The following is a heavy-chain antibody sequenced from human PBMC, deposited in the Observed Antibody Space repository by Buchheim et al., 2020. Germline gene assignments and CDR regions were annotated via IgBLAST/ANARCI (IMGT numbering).Heavy chain of an antibody. Sequence: EVQLVESGGGLVQPGGSLRLSCVASGFTFTTYWMSWVRQAPGKGLEWVANIKQDGNERYYVDSVKGRFTISRDNAKNSLYLQMTSLRAEDTAVYYCARIGDYYDSSHPLGYWGQGTL. D-gene: IGHD3-22*01. CDR1: GFTFTTYW. J-gene: IGHJ4*02. V-gene: IGHV3-7*01. CDR3: ARIGDYYDSSHPLGY. CDR2: IKQDGNER.